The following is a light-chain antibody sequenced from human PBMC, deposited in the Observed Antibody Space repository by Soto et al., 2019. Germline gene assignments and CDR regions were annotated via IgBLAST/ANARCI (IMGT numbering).Light chain of an antibody. Sequence: EIVMTQSPATLSVSPGERATLSCRASQSVSSNLAWYQQKPGQAPRLLIYGASTRATAIPDRFSGSGSGTHFTLTISRLEPGDFAVYYCQHFGGTTFTFGQGTRLEIK. V-gene: IGKV3-15*01. CDR1: QSVSSN. CDR2: GAS. CDR3: QHFGGTTFT. J-gene: IGKJ5*01.